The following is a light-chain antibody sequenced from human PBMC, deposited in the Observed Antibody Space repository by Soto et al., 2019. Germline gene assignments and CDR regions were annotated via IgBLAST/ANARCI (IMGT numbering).Light chain of an antibody. CDR3: QQYNNWPWT. V-gene: IGKV3-15*01. CDR2: SAS. J-gene: IGKJ1*01. CDR1: QSISDN. Sequence: EIVMTQSPATLSLSPGGRATLSCRASQSISDNLAWYQQKPGQAPRLLIYSASRRATGFPGRFSGSGSRTDFTLTISSLQSEDLAVYYCQQYNNWPWTFGQGTKVEIK.